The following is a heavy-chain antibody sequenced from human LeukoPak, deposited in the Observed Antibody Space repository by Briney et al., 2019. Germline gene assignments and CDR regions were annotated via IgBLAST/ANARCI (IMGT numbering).Heavy chain of an antibody. V-gene: IGHV5-51*01. CDR2: IYPGDSDT. CDR3: ARQWEDTAMVPIEYYYYYMDV. CDR1: GYSFTSYW. Sequence: GESLKISCKGSGYSFTSYWIGWVRQMPGKGLEWMGIIYPGDSDTRYSPSFQGQVTISADKSISTAYLQWSSLKASDTAMYYCARQWEDTAMVPIEYYYYYMDVWGKGTTVTISS. J-gene: IGHJ6*03. D-gene: IGHD5-18*01.